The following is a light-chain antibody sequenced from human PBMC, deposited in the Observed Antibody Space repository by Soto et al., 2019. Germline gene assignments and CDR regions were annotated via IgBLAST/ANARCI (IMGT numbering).Light chain of an antibody. CDR3: SSYAGSDNFV. CDR2: EVS. CDR1: SSDVGANNDY. V-gene: IGLV2-8*01. Sequence: QSAPTQPPSASGSPGQSVTISCTGTSSDVGANNDYVSWYQQHPGKVPKLMIYEVSKRPPGVPDRFSGSKSGNTDFLTVSGLQADDEADYYRSSYAGSDNFVFGTGTKVTVL. J-gene: IGLJ1*01.